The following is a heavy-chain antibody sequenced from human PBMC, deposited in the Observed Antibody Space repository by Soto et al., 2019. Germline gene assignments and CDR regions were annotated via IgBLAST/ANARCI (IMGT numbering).Heavy chain of an antibody. D-gene: IGHD3-10*01. CDR3: ARGTGLLWFGEIQFYYGMDV. Sequence: ASVKVSCKASGHTFTSYGISWVRQAPGQGLEWMGWISAYNGNTNYAQKLQGRVTMTTDTSTSTAYMELRSLRSDDTAVYYCARGTGLLWFGEIQFYYGMDVWGQGTTVTVSS. J-gene: IGHJ6*02. CDR2: ISAYNGNT. CDR1: GHTFTSYG. V-gene: IGHV1-18*04.